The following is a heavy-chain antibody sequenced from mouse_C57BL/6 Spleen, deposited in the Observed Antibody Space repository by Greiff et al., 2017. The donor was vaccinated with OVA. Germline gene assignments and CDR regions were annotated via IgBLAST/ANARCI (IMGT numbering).Heavy chain of an antibody. Sequence: DVMLVESGGGLVKPGGSLKLSCAASGFTFSSYAMSWVRQTPEKRLEWVATISDGGSYTYYPDNVKGRFTISRDNAKNNLYLQMSHLKSEDTAMYYCARRGYGNSYWYFDVWGTGTTVTVSS. CDR1: GFTFSSYA. V-gene: IGHV5-4*03. J-gene: IGHJ1*03. D-gene: IGHD2-10*02. CDR3: ARRGYGNSYWYFDV. CDR2: ISDGGSYT.